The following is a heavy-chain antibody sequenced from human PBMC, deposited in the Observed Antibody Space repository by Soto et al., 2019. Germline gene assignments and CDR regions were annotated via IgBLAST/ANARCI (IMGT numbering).Heavy chain of an antibody. CDR1: GYTFTSYG. J-gene: IGHJ5*02. D-gene: IGHD3-10*01. V-gene: IGHV1-18*01. CDR3: ARGTGTYYGSGSFELRWFDP. Sequence: QVQLVQSGAEVKKPGASVKVSCKASGYTFTSYGISWVRQAPGQGLEWMGWISAYNGNTNYAPKLQGRVTMTTDTSTSTAYMELRSLRSDDTAVYYCARGTGTYYGSGSFELRWFDPWGQGTLVTVSS. CDR2: ISAYNGNT.